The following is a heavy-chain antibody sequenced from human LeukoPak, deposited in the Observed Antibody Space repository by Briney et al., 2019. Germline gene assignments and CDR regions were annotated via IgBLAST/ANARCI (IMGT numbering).Heavy chain of an antibody. CDR2: ISGSGGST. CDR3: AKDRFWGYSGYDESGADY. Sequence: PGGSLRLSCAASGFTFSSYAMSWVRQAPGKGLEWVSAISGSGGSTYYADSVKDRFTISRDNSKNTLYLQMNSLRAEDTAVYYCAKDRFWGYSGYDESGADYWGQGTLVTVSS. V-gene: IGHV3-23*01. CDR1: GFTFSSYA. J-gene: IGHJ4*02. D-gene: IGHD5-12*01.